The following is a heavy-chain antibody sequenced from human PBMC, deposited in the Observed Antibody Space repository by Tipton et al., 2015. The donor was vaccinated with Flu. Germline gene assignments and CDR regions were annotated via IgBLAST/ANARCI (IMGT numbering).Heavy chain of an antibody. V-gene: IGHV4-4*02. D-gene: IGHD6-13*01. CDR1: GGSISSSNW. CDR2: IYHSGST. Sequence: TLSLTCAVSGGSISSSNWWSWVRQPPGKGLEWIGEIYHSGSTNYNPSLKSRVTISVDKSKNQFSLKLSSVTAADTAVYYCARYVGLWARVSSSLYGMDVWGQGTTVTVSS. J-gene: IGHJ6*02. CDR3: ARYVGLWARVSSSLYGMDV.